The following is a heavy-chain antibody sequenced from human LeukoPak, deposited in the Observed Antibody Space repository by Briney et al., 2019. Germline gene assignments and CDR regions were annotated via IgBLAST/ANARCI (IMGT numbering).Heavy chain of an antibody. CDR2: INTSGST. D-gene: IGHD6-25*01. CDR1: GGSISSYY. Sequence: SETLSLTCTVSGGSISSYYWTWIRQSAGKGLEWIGRINTSGSTNYNPSLRSRVNMSVNTSKKQFSLNLTSVTAADTAVYSCAREGGDPRWLDPWGQGTLVTVSS. J-gene: IGHJ5*02. V-gene: IGHV4-4*07. CDR3: AREGGDPRWLDP.